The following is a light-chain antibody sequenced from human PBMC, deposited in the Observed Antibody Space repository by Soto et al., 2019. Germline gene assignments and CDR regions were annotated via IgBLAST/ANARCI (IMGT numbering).Light chain of an antibody. CDR1: QNTGNKL. V-gene: IGKV3-20*01. CDR3: QFYSASRST. Sequence: EIVLTQSPGTLSLSPGERATLSCRASQNTGNKLLAWYQQRPGQATRLLNYGASSTATGIPDWFSGSVSGTDFTLTSSRLEPEDFGVYYCQFYSASRSTFGRGTRLEIK. CDR2: GAS. J-gene: IGKJ5*01.